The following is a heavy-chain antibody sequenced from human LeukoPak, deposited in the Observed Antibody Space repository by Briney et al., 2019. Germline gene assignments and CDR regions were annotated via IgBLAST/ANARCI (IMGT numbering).Heavy chain of an antibody. D-gene: IGHD3-22*01. CDR1: GFTFSDYY. CDR2: ISSSGSTI. J-gene: IGHJ4*02. CDR3: ARVTKGYYDSSGYRDY. Sequence: GGSLRLSCAASGFTFSDYYMSWIRQAPGKGLEWVSYISSSGSTIYYADSVKGRFTISRDNAKNSLYLQMNSLRAEDTAVYYCARVTKGYYDSSGYRDYWGQGTLVTVSS. V-gene: IGHV3-11*01.